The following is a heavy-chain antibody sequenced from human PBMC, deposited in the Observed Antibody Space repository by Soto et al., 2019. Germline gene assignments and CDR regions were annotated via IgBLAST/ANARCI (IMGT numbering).Heavy chain of an antibody. CDR3: ARAGDYGSGSNTPLNTFYGMDV. Sequence: ASVKVSCKASGYTFTGYYMHWVRQAPGQGLEWMGWINPNSGGTNYAQKFQGWVTMTRDTSISTAYMELSRLRSDDTAVYYCARAGDYGSGSNTPLNTFYGMDVWGQGTTVTVSS. V-gene: IGHV1-2*04. D-gene: IGHD3-10*01. CDR1: GYTFTGYY. J-gene: IGHJ6*02. CDR2: INPNSGGT.